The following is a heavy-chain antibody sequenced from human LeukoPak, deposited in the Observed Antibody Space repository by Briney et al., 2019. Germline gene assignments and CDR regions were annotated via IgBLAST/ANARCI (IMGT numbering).Heavy chain of an antibody. J-gene: IGHJ6*03. V-gene: IGHV3-48*04. CDR1: GFTFSSNG. CDR3: ARDLRRPLYYYYYYMDV. Sequence: GGSLRLSCAASGFTFSSNGMNWVRQAPGEGLEWVSYISATGGTIYYADSVKGRFTISRDNAKNTVYLQMNSLRAEDTAVYYCARDLRRPLYYYYYYMDVWGKGTTVTVSS. CDR2: ISATGGTI. D-gene: IGHD3-10*01.